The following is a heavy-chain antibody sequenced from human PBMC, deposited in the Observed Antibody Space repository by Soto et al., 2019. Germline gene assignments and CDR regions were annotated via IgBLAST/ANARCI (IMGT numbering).Heavy chain of an antibody. J-gene: IGHJ6*02. D-gene: IGHD3-22*01. CDR3: ARVVSPDYYDSSGFTSVDV. V-gene: IGHV1-69*01. CDR2: IIPIFGTA. CDR1: GGTFSSYA. Sequence: SVKVSCKASGGTFSSYAISWVRQAPGQGPEWMGGIIPIFGTANYAQKFQGRVTITAYQATSRAYMGLSSLRSEDTAVYYCARVVSPDYYDSSGFTSVDVWGQGTTVTVSS.